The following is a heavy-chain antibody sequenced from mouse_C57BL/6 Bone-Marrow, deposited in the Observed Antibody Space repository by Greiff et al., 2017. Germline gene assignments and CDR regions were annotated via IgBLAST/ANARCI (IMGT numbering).Heavy chain of an antibody. D-gene: IGHD2-5*01. CDR3: ARAYYSNPYAMDY. V-gene: IGHV5-4*01. Sequence: VQLQQSGGGLVKPGGSLKLSCAASGFTFSSYAMSWVRQTPEKRLEWVATISDGGSYTYYPDNVKGRFTISRDNAKNNLYLQMSHLKSEDTAMYYCARAYYSNPYAMDYWGQGTSVTVSS. CDR1: GFTFSSYA. CDR2: ISDGGSYT. J-gene: IGHJ4*01.